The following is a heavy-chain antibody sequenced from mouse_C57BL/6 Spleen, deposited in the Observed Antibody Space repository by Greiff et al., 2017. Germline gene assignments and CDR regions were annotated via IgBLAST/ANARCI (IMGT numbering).Heavy chain of an antibody. J-gene: IGHJ3*01. CDR1: GYTFTSYW. Sequence: QVQLKQPGAELVKPGASVKLSCKASGYTFTSYWMHWVKQRPGQGLEWIGMIHPNSGSTNYNEKFKSKATLTVDKSSSTAYMQLSSLTSEDSAVYYCADSSGYAWFAYWGQGTLVTVSA. D-gene: IGHD3-2*02. CDR2: IHPNSGST. V-gene: IGHV1-64*01. CDR3: ADSSGYAWFAY.